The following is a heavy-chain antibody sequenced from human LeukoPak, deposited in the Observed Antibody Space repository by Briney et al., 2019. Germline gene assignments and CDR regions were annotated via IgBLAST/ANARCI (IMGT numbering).Heavy chain of an antibody. Sequence: ASVKVSCKASGYTFTSYAMNWVRQAPGQGLEWMGWINTNTGNPTYAQGFTGRFVFSLDTSVSTAYLQISSLKAEDTAVYYCASSEATHSSGWHYYYYGMDVWGQGTTVTVSS. J-gene: IGHJ6*02. CDR3: ASSEATHSSGWHYYYYGMDV. V-gene: IGHV7-4-1*02. D-gene: IGHD6-19*01. CDR2: INTNTGNP. CDR1: GYTFTSYA.